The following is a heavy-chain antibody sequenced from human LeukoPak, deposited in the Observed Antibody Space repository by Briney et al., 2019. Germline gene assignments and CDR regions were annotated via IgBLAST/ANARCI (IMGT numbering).Heavy chain of an antibody. J-gene: IGHJ4*02. CDR2: ISYDGSNK. Sequence: GRSLRLSCAASGFTFSSYAMHWVRQAPGKGLEWVAVISYDGSNKYYADSVKGRFTISRDNSKNTLYLQMYSLRAEDTAVYYCAREDYGYGTVFDYWGQGTLVTVSS. CDR3: AREDYGYGTVFDY. D-gene: IGHD5-18*01. V-gene: IGHV3-30-3*01. CDR1: GFTFSSYA.